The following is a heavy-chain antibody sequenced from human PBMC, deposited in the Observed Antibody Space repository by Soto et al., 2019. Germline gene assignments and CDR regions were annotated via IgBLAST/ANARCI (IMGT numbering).Heavy chain of an antibody. CDR1: GGSICSSDW. D-gene: IGHD3-10*01. CDR2: IYHSGST. J-gene: IGHJ6*02. Sequence: SETLSITSPSCGGSICSSDWWSWASHPPCKWLEWIGEIYHSGSTNYNLALKSRVSISVDKSKNQFSLKLSSVTAADTAVYYCARDQIWFGDFHYYGMDVWGQGTTVS. V-gene: IGHV4-4*02. CDR3: ARDQIWFGDFHYYGMDV.